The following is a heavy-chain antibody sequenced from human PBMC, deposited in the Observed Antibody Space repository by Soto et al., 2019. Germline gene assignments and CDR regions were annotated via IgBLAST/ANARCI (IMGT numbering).Heavy chain of an antibody. Sequence: PSETLSLTCTVSGGSISSGDYYWSWIRQPPGKGLEWIGYIYYSGSTYYNPSLKSRVTISVDTSKNRFSLKLSSVTAADTAVYYCARVTAAAGTSYYFDYWGQGTLVTVSS. CDR2: IYYSGST. V-gene: IGHV4-30-4*01. J-gene: IGHJ4*02. CDR3: ARVTAAAGTSYYFDY. CDR1: GGSISSGDYY. D-gene: IGHD6-13*01.